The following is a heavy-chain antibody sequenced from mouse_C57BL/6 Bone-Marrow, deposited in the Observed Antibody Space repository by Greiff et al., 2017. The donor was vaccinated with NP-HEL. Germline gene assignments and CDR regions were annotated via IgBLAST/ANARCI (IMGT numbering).Heavy chain of an antibody. J-gene: IGHJ2*01. Sequence: EVQVVESGGDLVKPGGSLKLSCAASGFTFSSYGMSWVRQTPDKRLEWVATISSGGSYTYYPDSVKGRFTISRDNAKNTLYLQMSSLKSEDTAMYYCARHDYSPYFDYWGQGTTLTVSS. V-gene: IGHV5-6*01. CDR3: ARHDYSPYFDY. CDR2: ISSGGSYT. CDR1: GFTFSSYG. D-gene: IGHD2-12*01.